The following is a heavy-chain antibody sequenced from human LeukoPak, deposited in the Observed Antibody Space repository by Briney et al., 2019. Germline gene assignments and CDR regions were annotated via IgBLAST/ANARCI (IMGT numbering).Heavy chain of an antibody. D-gene: IGHD6-19*01. CDR1: GGSISSYY. CDR2: IYYSGST. Sequence: SETLSLTCTVSGGSISSYYWSWIRQPPGKGLEWIGYIYYSGSTNYNPSLKNRVTISVDTSKNQFSLKLSSVTAAGTAVYYCARSRVRIAVAGPLFDYWGQGTLVTVSS. J-gene: IGHJ4*02. V-gene: IGHV4-59*01. CDR3: ARSRVRIAVAGPLFDY.